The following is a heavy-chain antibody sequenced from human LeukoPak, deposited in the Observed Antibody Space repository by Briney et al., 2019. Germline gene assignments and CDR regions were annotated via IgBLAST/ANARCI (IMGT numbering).Heavy chain of an antibody. CDR2: INPSGGST. J-gene: IGHJ6*02. CDR1: GYTFTGYY. D-gene: IGHD6-6*01. Sequence: GASVKVSCKASGYTFTGYYMHWVRQAPGQGLEWMGIINPSGGSTSYAQKFQGRVTMTRDTSTSTVYMELSSLRSEDTAVYYCARVSAGAARRDYYYGMDVWGQGTTVTVSS. CDR3: ARVSAGAARRDYYYGMDV. V-gene: IGHV1-46*01.